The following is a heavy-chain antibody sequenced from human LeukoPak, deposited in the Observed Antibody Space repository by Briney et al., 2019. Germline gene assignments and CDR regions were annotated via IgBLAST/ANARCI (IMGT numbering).Heavy chain of an antibody. V-gene: IGHV3-21*06. J-gene: IGHJ4*02. CDR3: ARDRPNGYSSSSFVY. CDR2: ISSRSSHI. CDR1: GFTFSAYN. Sequence: GGYLRLYCAASGFTFSAYNMNWVRQAPGGGLEWVSSISSRSSHISYEDPVKGRFTISKDNAESSVFLLLNSVRAEDRAMYFCARDRPNGYSSSSFVYWGQGTLVTVSS. D-gene: IGHD6-6*01.